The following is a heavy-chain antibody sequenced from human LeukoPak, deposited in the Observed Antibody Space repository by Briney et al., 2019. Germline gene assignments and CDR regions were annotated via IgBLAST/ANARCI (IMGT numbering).Heavy chain of an antibody. J-gene: IGHJ4*02. Sequence: GGSLRLPCAASGFTFSTFAMIWVRQPPGKGLEWVSSIFPSGGEIHYADSVRGRFTISRDNSKSTLSLQMNSLRAEDTAVYYCASTGDAPFPDYWGQGTLVTVSS. CDR1: GFTFSTFA. D-gene: IGHD2-21*01. V-gene: IGHV3-23*01. CDR3: ASTGDAPFPDY. CDR2: IFPSGGEI.